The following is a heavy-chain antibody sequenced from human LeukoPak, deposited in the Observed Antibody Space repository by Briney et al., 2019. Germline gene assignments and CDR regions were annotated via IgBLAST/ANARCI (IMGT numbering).Heavy chain of an antibody. CDR1: GFTFSTYG. D-gene: IGHD3-10*01. J-gene: IGHJ4*02. CDR3: ANLPLVRGVILAVVY. CDR2: ISGSGGST. V-gene: IGHV3-23*01. Sequence: PGGSLRLSCVASGFTFSTYGMSWVRQAPGKGLEWVSAISGSGGSTYYADSVKGRFTISRDNSKNTLYLQMNSLRAEDTAVYYCANLPLVRGVILAVVYWGQGTLVTVSS.